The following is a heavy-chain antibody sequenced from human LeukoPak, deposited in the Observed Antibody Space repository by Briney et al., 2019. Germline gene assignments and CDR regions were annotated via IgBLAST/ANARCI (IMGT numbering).Heavy chain of an antibody. CDR1: GFTFSSYS. Sequence: GGSLRLSCAASGFTFSSYSINWVRQAPGKGLEWVSSIGTISSYIHYADSVKGRFTISRDNAKNSLYLQMNSLRVEDTAVYYCARVSAVAGHFDYWGQGTLVTVSS. V-gene: IGHV3-21*01. D-gene: IGHD6-19*01. CDR3: ARVSAVAGHFDY. J-gene: IGHJ4*02. CDR2: IGTISSYI.